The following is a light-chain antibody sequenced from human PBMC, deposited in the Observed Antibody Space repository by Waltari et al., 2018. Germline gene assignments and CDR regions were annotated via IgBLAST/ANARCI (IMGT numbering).Light chain of an antibody. J-gene: IGKJ3*01. CDR3: QHYGTSPPFT. V-gene: IGKV3-20*01. Sequence: DIALTQSPAPLPLSPGERANLPCRASQSFSASYLAWYQQKPGKAPRLLIYGASSMHSGIPHRFSGSGSGTDFTLTISSLEPEDFAVYYCQHYGTSPPFTFGPGTKVDIK. CDR1: QSFSASY. CDR2: GAS.